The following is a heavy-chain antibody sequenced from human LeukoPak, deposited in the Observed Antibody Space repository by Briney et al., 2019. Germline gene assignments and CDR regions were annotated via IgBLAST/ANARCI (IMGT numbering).Heavy chain of an antibody. Sequence: SETLSLTCTVSGYSISSGYYWGWIRQPPGKGLEWIGNIWHSGNTYYNPSLKSRVTISVDTSKNQFSLKLSSVTAADTAVYYCARVRYFDSSGYYYDFDYWGQGTLVTVSS. D-gene: IGHD3-22*01. CDR2: IWHSGNT. V-gene: IGHV4-38-2*02. J-gene: IGHJ4*02. CDR1: GYSISSGYY. CDR3: ARVRYFDSSGYYYDFDY.